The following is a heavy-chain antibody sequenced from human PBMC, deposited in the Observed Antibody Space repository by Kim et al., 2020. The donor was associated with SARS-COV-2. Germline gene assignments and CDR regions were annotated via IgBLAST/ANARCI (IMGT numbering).Heavy chain of an antibody. CDR3: ARVRPMYSKYMGYYYYYGMDV. D-gene: IGHD4-4*01. CDR2: LSFDGTDS. CDR1: GFPFNNFA. Sequence: GGSLRLSCAASGFPFNNFAMHWVRQAPGKGLEWLAVLSFDGTDSYHAESVKGRFTISRDNSKNTLFLQMNSLRPDDAGVYYCARVRPMYSKYMGYYYYYGMDVWGQGTTVTVSS. V-gene: IGHV3-30-3*01. J-gene: IGHJ6*02.